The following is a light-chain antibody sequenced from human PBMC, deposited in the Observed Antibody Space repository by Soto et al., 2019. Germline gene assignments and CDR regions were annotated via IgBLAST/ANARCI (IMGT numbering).Light chain of an antibody. CDR3: SSYTSSSTLV. Sequence: QSALTQPASVSGSPGQSITISCTATSTDVGGYNYVSWYQQYPGKAPKLMIYEVFNRPSGVSNRFSGSKSGNTASLIISRLQTEDEADYYCSSYTSSSTLVFGGGTQLTVL. J-gene: IGLJ2*01. CDR1: STDVGGYNY. V-gene: IGLV2-14*01. CDR2: EVF.